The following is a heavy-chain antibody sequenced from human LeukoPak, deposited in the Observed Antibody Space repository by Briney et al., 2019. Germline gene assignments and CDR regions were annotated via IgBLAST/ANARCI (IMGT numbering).Heavy chain of an antibody. J-gene: IGHJ5*02. V-gene: IGHV3-9*03. CDR3: AKDTGSDRSGGLDL. CDR2: ISWNSGSI. Sequence: GGSLRLSCVVSGFTFDDYAMHWVRQAPGKGPGWVSGISWNSGSIGYADSVKGRFTISRENAKNSLYLQMNGLRPEDMALYYCAKDTGSDRSGGLDLWGQGTLVTVPS. CDR1: GFTFDDYA. D-gene: IGHD3-16*02.